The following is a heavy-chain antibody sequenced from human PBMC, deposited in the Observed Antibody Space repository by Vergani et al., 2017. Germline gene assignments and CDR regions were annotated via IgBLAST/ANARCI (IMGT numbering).Heavy chain of an antibody. CDR2: IYTSGST. CDR1: GGSISSGSYY. J-gene: IGHJ5*02. CDR3: ARAPSGYSYGFDWFDP. Sequence: QVQLQESGPGLVKPSQTLSLTCTVSGGSISSGSYYWSWIRQPAGKGLEWIGRIYTSGSTNYNPSLKSRVTISVDTSKNQFSLKLSSVTAADTAVYYCARAPSGYSYGFDWFDPWGQGTLLTVSS. D-gene: IGHD5-18*01. V-gene: IGHV4-61*02.